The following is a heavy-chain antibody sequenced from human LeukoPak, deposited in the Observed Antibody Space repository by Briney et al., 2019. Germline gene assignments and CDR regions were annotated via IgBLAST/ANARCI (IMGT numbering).Heavy chain of an antibody. CDR2: ISWDGGST. CDR1: GFTFDDYA. V-gene: IGHV3-43D*03. Sequence: PGGSLRLSCAASGFTFDDYAMHWVRQAPGKGLEWVSLISWDGGSTYYADSVKGRFTISRDNSKNSLYLQMNSLRAEDTALYYCAKDASLGYCTNGVCYAFDYWGQGTLVTVSS. J-gene: IGHJ4*02. CDR3: AKDASLGYCTNGVCYAFDY. D-gene: IGHD2-8*01.